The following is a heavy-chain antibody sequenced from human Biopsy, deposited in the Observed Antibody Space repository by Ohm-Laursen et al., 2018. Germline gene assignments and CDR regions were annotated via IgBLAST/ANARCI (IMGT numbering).Heavy chain of an antibody. D-gene: IGHD1-7*01. CDR3: GRAVRNQLLTDP. CDR2: LNPVSGNS. J-gene: IGHJ5*02. Sequence: VSCNASGYTFTSYDITWVRQASGQGPEWIGWLNPVSGNSNFGQKFRGRVTVTSDTSISTAYMELSGLTSDDTATYYCGRAVRNQLLTDPWGQGTLVTVTS. V-gene: IGHV1-8*01. CDR1: GYTFTSYD.